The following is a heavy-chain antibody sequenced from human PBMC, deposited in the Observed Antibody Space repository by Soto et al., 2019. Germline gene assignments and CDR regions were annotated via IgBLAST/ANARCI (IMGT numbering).Heavy chain of an antibody. CDR3: AKYRGTRHQSSPLDY. D-gene: IGHD2-2*01. CDR1: GFTFSSYG. Sequence: PGGSLRLSCAASGFTFSSYGMHWVRQAPGKGLEWVAVISYDGSNKYYADSVKGRFTISRDNSKNTLYLQMNSLRAEDTAVYYCAKYRGTRHQSSPLDYWGQGTLVTVSS. CDR2: ISYDGSNK. J-gene: IGHJ4*02. V-gene: IGHV3-30*18.